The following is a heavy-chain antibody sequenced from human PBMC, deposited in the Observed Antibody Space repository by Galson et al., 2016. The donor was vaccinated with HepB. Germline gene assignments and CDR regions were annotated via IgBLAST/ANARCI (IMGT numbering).Heavy chain of an antibody. J-gene: IGHJ4*02. CDR3: ATSPNRCSGTKCYVPPYYFHY. Sequence: SVKVSCKASGGTFSAFAINWVRQAPGQGLEWMGGIVPMFHKPDYAQKFKGRVTITADDSASTGYMEVNSLRSEDTAVYYCATSPNRCSGTKCYVPPYYFHYWGQGTLVTVSS. CDR2: IVPMFHKP. V-gene: IGHV1-69*13. D-gene: IGHD2-2*01. CDR1: GGTFSAFA.